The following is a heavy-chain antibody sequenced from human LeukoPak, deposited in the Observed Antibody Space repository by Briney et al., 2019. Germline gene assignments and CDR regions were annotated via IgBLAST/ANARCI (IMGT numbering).Heavy chain of an antibody. CDR3: ARDLNYYDSSGYSLGAFDI. J-gene: IGHJ3*02. D-gene: IGHD3-22*01. CDR1: GFTFSSYA. CDR2: ISYDGSNK. V-gene: IGHV3-30-3*01. Sequence: GRSLRLSCAASGFTFSSYAMLWVRQAPGKGLEWVAVISYDGSNKYYADSVKGRFTISRDNSKNTLYLQMNSLRAEDTAVYYCARDLNYYDSSGYSLGAFDIWGQGTMVTVSS.